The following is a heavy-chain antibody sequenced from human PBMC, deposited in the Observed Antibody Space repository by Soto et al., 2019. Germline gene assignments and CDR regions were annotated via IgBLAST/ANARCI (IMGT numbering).Heavy chain of an antibody. D-gene: IGHD6-6*01. CDR2: IDPSDSYT. J-gene: IGHJ6*02. V-gene: IGHV5-10-1*01. CDR1: GYSFSSYW. CDR3: ARGGQLVNYGMDV. Sequence: GESLKISCKGSGYSFSSYWIGWVRQMPGKGLEWMGRIDPSDSYTNYSPSFQGHVTISADKSISTAYLQWSSLKASDTAMYYCARGGQLVNYGMDVWGQGTTVTVSS.